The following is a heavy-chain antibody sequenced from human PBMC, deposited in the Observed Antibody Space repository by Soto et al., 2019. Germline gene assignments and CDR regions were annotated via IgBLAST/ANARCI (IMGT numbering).Heavy chain of an antibody. V-gene: IGHV1-3*01. J-gene: IGHJ5*02. D-gene: IGHD2-2*01. Sequence: QVHLEQSGAVVKKPGASVKVACKASGYSFTTYSMHWLRQAPGQRPEWIGWLNAANGDTKYSQALQGRVTITVGTSATTVYMELSSLTSEDTAVYYCAKGGYCSTSSCVSWFDPWGQGTQVTVSP. CDR2: LNAANGDT. CDR1: GYSFTTYS. CDR3: AKGGYCSTSSCVSWFDP.